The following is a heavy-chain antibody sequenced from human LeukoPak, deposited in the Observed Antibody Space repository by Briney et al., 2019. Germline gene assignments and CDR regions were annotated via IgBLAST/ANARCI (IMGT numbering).Heavy chain of an antibody. J-gene: IGHJ4*02. CDR3: ARDGAMITFVGVIYYFDY. Sequence: EASVKVSCKASGGTFSSYAISWVRQAPGQGLEWMGGIIPIFGTANYAQKFQGRVTITADESTSTAYMELSSLRSEDTAVYYCARDGAMITFVGVIYYFDYWGQGTLVTVSS. V-gene: IGHV1-69*01. CDR1: GGTFSSYA. D-gene: IGHD3-16*01. CDR2: IIPIFGTA.